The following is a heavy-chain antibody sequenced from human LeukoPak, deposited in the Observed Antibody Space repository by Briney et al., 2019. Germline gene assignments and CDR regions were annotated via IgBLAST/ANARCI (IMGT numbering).Heavy chain of an antibody. J-gene: IGHJ4*02. V-gene: IGHV4-39*02. CDR2: IYYSGST. Sequence: PSETLSLTCTVSGGSISSSSYYWGWIRQPPGKGLEWIGSIYYSGSTYYNPSLKSRVTISVDTSKNQFSLKLSSVTAADTAVYYCARERRQATTTVMKSVRRGTSQHFDYWGQGTLVTVSS. CDR3: ARERRQATTTVMKSVRRGTSQHFDY. CDR1: GGSISSSSYY. D-gene: IGHD4-17*01.